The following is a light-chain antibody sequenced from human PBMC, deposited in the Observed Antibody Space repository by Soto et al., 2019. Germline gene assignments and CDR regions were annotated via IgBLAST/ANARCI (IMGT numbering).Light chain of an antibody. CDR2: LGS. CDR3: MQALQTPLT. CDR1: QRLLHSNGYNY. V-gene: IGKV2-28*01. Sequence: IVMTQSPLSLPVTPGEPASISCRSSQRLLHSNGYNYLDWYVQKPGQSPQLLIYLGSNRASGVPDRFSGSGSGVDFTLTISRVEAEDVGVYYCMQALQTPLTFGGGTKLEIK. J-gene: IGKJ4*01.